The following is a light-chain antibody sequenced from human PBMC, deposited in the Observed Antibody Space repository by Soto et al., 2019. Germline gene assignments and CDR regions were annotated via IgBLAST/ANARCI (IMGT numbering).Light chain of an antibody. J-gene: IGKJ4*01. V-gene: IGKV1-12*01. CDR3: QQARTFPLT. Sequence: DIQMAQSPSSVSASVGDRVTITCRASQDISSWLAWFQQRPGRAPKLLIYAASTLQSGVPSRFSGSGSGTVFPLTISRLQPEDFGTYYCQQARTFPLTFGGGTKVEN. CDR1: QDISSW. CDR2: AAS.